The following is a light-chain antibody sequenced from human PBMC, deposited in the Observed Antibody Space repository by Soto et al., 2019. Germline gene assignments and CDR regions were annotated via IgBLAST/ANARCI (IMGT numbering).Light chain of an antibody. CDR2: TTS. J-gene: IGKJ4*01. CDR3: LQASTFPLT. CDR1: QSINIW. V-gene: IGKV1D-12*01. Sequence: DLQMTQSPSSVSASVGDRVTITCRASQSINIWLAWYQQKPGKAPRLLIYTTSKLQSGVPSRFSGSGFGTDFTLTINSLQPEDFATYYCLQASTFPLTFGGGTKVEI.